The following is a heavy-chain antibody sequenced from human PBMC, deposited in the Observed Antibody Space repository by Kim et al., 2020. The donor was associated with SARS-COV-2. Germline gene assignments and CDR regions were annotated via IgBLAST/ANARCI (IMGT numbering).Heavy chain of an antibody. Sequence: SETLSLTCAVYGGSFSGYYWSWIRQPPGKGLEWIGEINHSGSTNYNPSLKSRVTISVDTSKNQFSLKLSSVTAADTAVYYCARGVPTGRLWFGEKKGYWFDPWGQGTLVTVSS. CDR1: GGSFSGYY. CDR2: INHSGST. D-gene: IGHD3-10*01. CDR3: ARGVPTGRLWFGEKKGYWFDP. V-gene: IGHV4-34*01. J-gene: IGHJ5*02.